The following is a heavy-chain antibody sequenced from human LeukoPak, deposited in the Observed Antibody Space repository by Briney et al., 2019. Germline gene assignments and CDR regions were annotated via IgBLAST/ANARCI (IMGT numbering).Heavy chain of an antibody. Sequence: GASVKVSCKASGYTFTNYEINWVRQATGQGLEWMGWMNPRNGHTAYAQKFQGRVTMTRDTSITTAYLELSSLTSDDTAVYYCVKAAITLTLNADWFEPWGQGTLVTVSS. CDR2: MNPRNGHT. V-gene: IGHV1-8*01. CDR3: VKAAITLTLNADWFEP. J-gene: IGHJ5*02. D-gene: IGHD2-2*02. CDR1: GYTFTNYE.